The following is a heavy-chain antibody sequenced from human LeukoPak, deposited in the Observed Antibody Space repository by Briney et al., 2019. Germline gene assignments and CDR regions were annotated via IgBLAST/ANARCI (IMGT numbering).Heavy chain of an antibody. CDR2: INHSGST. J-gene: IGHJ3*02. Sequence: KSSETLSLTCAVYGGSFSGYYWSWIRQPPGKGLEWIGEINHSGSTNYNPSLKSRVTISVDTSKNQFSLKLSSVTAADTAVYYCARRNAFDIWGQGTMVTVSS. CDR1: GGSFSGYY. V-gene: IGHV4-34*01. CDR3: ARRNAFDI.